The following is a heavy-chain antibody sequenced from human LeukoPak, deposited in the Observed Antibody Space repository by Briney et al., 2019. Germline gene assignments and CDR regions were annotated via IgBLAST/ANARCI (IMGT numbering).Heavy chain of an antibody. CDR3: ARDLLDHSSSWTWGYYYGMDV. Sequence: ASVKVSCKASGYTFTSYGISWVRQAPGQGLEWMGWISAYNGNTNYAQKLQGRVTMTTDTSTSTAYMELRSLRSDDTAVYYCARDLLDHSSSWTWGYYYGMDVWGQGTTVTVSS. CDR2: ISAYNGNT. CDR1: GYTFTSYG. D-gene: IGHD6-13*01. V-gene: IGHV1-18*01. J-gene: IGHJ6*02.